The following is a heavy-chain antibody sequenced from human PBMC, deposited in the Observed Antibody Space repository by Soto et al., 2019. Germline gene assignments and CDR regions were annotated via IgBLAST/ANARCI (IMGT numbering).Heavy chain of an antibody. CDR2: IIPIFGTA. D-gene: IGHD3-22*01. J-gene: IGHJ3*02. CDR3: ARSRGYYDAFDI. CDR1: GGTFSSYA. V-gene: IGHV1-69*13. Sequence: GASVMVSCKASGGTFSSYAISWVRQAPGQGLEWMGGIIPIFGTANYAQKFQGRVTITADESTSTAYMELSSLRSEDTAVYYCARSRGYYDAFDIWGQGTMVTVSS.